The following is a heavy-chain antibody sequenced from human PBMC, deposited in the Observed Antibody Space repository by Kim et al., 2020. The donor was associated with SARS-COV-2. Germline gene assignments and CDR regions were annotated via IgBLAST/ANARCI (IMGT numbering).Heavy chain of an antibody. V-gene: IGHV1-2*04. CDR3: ARENTVAAGCTYCRVDV. Sequence: ASVKVSCKASGYTFTSYSMHWVRQAPGQGLEWMGWINTNSGNTNYAQRFQGWVTITWDTSVSTAYLEMSSLKADDTAVYYCARENTVAAGCTYCRVDV. CDR2: INTNSGNT. J-gene: IGHJ6*01. D-gene: IGHD4-17*01. CDR1: GYTFTSYS.